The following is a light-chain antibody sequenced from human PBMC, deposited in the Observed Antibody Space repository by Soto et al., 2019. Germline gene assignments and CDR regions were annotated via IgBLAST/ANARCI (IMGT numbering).Light chain of an antibody. J-gene: IGLJ1*01. CDR2: EVS. CDR1: SSDVGGYNY. CDR3: SSYTSSSTYV. V-gene: IGLV2-14*01. Sequence: QSVITQPASVAGSPGQSITISYTGTSSDVGGYNYVSWYQQHPGKAPKLMIYEVSNRPSGVSNRFSGSKSGNTASLTIAGLQAEDEADYYCSSYTSSSTYVFGTGTKVTVL.